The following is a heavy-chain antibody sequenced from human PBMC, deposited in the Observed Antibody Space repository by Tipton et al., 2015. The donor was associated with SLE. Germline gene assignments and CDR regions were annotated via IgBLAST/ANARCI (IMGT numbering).Heavy chain of an antibody. D-gene: IGHD6-6*01. CDR2: INHSGST. CDR1: GGSFSGHY. CDR3: ARVPPPGLYSSSSTDYYLDY. J-gene: IGHJ4*02. V-gene: IGHV4-34*01. Sequence: TLSLTCAVYGGSFSGHYWSWIRQPPGKGLEWIGEINHSGSTNYNPSLKSRVTISVDTSKNQFSLKLSSVTAADTAVYYCARVPPPGLYSSSSTDYYLDYWGQGTLVTVSS.